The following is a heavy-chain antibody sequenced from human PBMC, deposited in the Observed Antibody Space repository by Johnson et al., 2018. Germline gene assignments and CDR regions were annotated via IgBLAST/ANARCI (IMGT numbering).Heavy chain of an antibody. V-gene: IGHV3-30-3*02. CDR3: AQDPVSPTYYSYGMDV. CDR2: ISYDGSNK. Sequence: QVQLVQSGGGVVQPGRSLRLSCAASGFTFSSYAMHWVRQAPGKGLEWVAVISYDGSNKYYADSVKGRFTISRDNSKNTLYLQMNSLRPEDTAVYCCAQDPVSPTYYSYGMDVWCQGTTVTVSS. J-gene: IGHJ6*02. CDR1: GFTFSSYA.